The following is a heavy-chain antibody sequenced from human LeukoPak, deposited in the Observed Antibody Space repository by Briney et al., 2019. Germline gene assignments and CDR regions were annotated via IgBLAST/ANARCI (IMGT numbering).Heavy chain of an antibody. D-gene: IGHD3-22*01. Sequence: GGSLRLSCAASGFTFSSYAMSWVRQAPGKGLEWVSAISGSGGSTYYADSVKGRFTISRDNSKNTLYLQMNSLRAEDTAVYYCAKDITPYYDSSGYYHDYWGQGTLVTASS. V-gene: IGHV3-23*01. J-gene: IGHJ4*02. CDR1: GFTFSSYA. CDR2: ISGSGGST. CDR3: AKDITPYYDSSGYYHDY.